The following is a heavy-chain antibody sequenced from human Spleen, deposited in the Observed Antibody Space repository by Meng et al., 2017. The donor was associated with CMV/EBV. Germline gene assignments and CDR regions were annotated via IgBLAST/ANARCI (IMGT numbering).Heavy chain of an antibody. CDR2: IKSKTDGGTT. CDR1: GFTFTNAW. Sequence: SGFTFTNAWMTWVRQAPGKGLEWVGRIKSKTDGGTTDYAAPVKGRFTISRDDSKDTMYLQMNSLKTEDTAVYYCARVPYQLLYWFDPWGQGTLVTVSS. D-gene: IGHD2-2*01. CDR3: ARVPYQLLYWFDP. J-gene: IGHJ5*02. V-gene: IGHV3-15*01.